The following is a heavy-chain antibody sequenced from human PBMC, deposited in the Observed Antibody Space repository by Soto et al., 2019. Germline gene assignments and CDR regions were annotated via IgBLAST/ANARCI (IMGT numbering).Heavy chain of an antibody. CDR1: GFTFSSYG. Sequence: QVQLVESGGGVVQPGRSLRLSCAASGFTFSSYGMHWVRQAPGKGLEWVAVIWYDGSNKYYADSVKGRFTISRDNSKNTLYLQMNSLRAEDTAVYYCARGGGYGNPDDYWGQGTLVTVSS. CDR2: IWYDGSNK. V-gene: IGHV3-33*01. D-gene: IGHD5-12*01. J-gene: IGHJ4*02. CDR3: ARGGGYGNPDDY.